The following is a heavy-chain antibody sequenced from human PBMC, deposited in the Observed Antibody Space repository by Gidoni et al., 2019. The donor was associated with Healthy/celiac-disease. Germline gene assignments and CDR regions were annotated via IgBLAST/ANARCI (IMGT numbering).Heavy chain of an antibody. J-gene: IGHJ4*02. CDR3: ARDSERVWFREFNFDY. Sequence: EVQLVESGGGLVKPGGSLRLSCAASGFTFSSYSMNWVRQAPGKGLEWVSSISSSSSYIYYADSVKGRFTISRDNAKNSLYLQMNSLRAEDTAVYYCARDSERVWFREFNFDYWGQGTLVTVSS. CDR2: ISSSSSYI. V-gene: IGHV3-21*01. CDR1: GFTFSSYS. D-gene: IGHD3-10*01.